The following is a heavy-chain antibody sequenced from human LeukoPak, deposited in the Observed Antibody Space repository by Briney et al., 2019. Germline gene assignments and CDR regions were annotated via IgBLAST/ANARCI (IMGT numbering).Heavy chain of an antibody. CDR3: ARSRSYYYYGMDV. V-gene: IGHV4-34*01. Sequence: PSETLSLTCAVYGGPFSGYYWSWIRQPPGKGLEWIGEINHSGSTNYNPSLKSRVTISVDTSKNQFSLKLSSVTAADTAVYYCARSRSYYYYGMDVWGQGTTVTVSS. J-gene: IGHJ6*02. CDR2: INHSGST. CDR1: GGPFSGYY.